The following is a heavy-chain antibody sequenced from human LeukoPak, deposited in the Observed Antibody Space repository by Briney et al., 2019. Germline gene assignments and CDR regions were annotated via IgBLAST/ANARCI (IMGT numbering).Heavy chain of an antibody. Sequence: GGSLRLSCAAPGFTFSSYSMNWVRQAPGKGLEWVSYVSSSSSTIYYADSVKGRFTISRDNAKNSLYLQMNSLRDEDTAVYYCARERQPYYDFWSGSNNWFDPWGQGTLVTVSS. D-gene: IGHD3-3*01. CDR2: VSSSSSTI. V-gene: IGHV3-48*02. CDR3: ARERQPYYDFWSGSNNWFDP. CDR1: GFTFSSYS. J-gene: IGHJ5*02.